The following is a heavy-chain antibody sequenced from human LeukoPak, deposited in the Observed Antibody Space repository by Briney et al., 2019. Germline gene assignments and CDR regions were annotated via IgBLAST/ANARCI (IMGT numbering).Heavy chain of an antibody. CDR3: ARRNYYDRGGYYQYYFDF. Sequence: ASVKVSCKASGYTFISYAISWVRRAPGEGLEWMGWISPSNGNTIHAQMLQGRVTMTVDTYTSTAYMELRSLTSDDTAVYYCARRNYYDRGGYYQYYFDFWGQGTPVTVSS. CDR1: GYTFISYA. CDR2: ISPSNGNT. D-gene: IGHD3-22*01. J-gene: IGHJ4*02. V-gene: IGHV1-18*01.